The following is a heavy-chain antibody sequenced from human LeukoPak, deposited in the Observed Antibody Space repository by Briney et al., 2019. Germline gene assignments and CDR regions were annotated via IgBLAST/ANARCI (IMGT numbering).Heavy chain of an antibody. CDR3: ARYGGYCSSTSCYPFDY. V-gene: IGHV4-59*01. D-gene: IGHD2-2*01. J-gene: IGHJ4*02. CDR1: GGSISSYY. CDR2: IYYSGGT. Sequence: SETLSLTCTVSGGSISSYYWGWIRQPPGKGLEWIGYIYYSGGTNYNPSLKSRVTISVDTSKNQFSLKLSSVTAADTAVYYCARYGGYCSSTSCYPFDYWGQGTLVTVSS.